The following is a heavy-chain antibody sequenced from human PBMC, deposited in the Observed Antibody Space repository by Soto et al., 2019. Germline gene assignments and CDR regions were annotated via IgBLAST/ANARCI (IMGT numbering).Heavy chain of an antibody. Sequence: HPGGSLRLSCAASGFTFSSYSMNWVRQAPGKGLEWVSYISSSSSTIYYADSVKGRFTISRDNAKNSLYLQMNSLRADDTAVYYCARGYPDFADAFDIWGRGTVVTVSS. V-gene: IGHV3-48*04. CDR2: ISSSSSTI. CDR3: ARGYPDFADAFDI. D-gene: IGHD1-26*01. J-gene: IGHJ3*02. CDR1: GFTFSSYS.